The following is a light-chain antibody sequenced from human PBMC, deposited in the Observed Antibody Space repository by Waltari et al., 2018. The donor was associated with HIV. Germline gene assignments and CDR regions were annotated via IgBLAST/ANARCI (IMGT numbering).Light chain of an antibody. Sequence: VGDRVNSTCQAGQKMTNCLNWYQKKPGKAPKLLIYDASSLQTGVPSRFSRLGSGTDFSFTISSLQPEDIAPYYCQQYATFPITFGQGTRLEIK. J-gene: IGKJ5*01. CDR3: QQYATFPIT. CDR1: QKMTNC. CDR2: DAS. V-gene: IGKV1-33*01.